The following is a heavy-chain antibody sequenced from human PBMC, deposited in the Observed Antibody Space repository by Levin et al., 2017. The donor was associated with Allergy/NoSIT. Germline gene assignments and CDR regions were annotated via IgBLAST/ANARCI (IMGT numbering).Heavy chain of an antibody. CDR2: IIPIFGTA. V-gene: IGHV1-69*06. CDR1: GGTFSSYA. J-gene: IGHJ4*02. Sequence: ASVKVSCKASGGTFSSYAISWVRQAPGQGLEWMGGIIPIFGTANYAQKFQGRVTITADKSTSTAYMELSSLRSEDTAVYYCARALPYSSSWYGLDYWGQGTLVTVSS. CDR3: ARALPYSSSWYGLDY. D-gene: IGHD6-13*01.